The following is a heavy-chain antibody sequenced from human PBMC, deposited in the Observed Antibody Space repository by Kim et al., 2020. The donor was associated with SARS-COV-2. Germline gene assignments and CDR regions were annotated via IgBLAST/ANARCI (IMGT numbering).Heavy chain of an antibody. D-gene: IGHD1-26*01. CDR2: IYYSGST. Sequence: SETLSLTCTVSGGSISSSSYYWGWIRQPPGKGLEWIGSIYYSGSTYYNPSLKSRVTISVDTSKNQFSLKLSSVTAADTAVYYCARHWNFQWELGHFDYWGQGTLVTVSS. CDR1: GGSISSSSYY. CDR3: ARHWNFQWELGHFDY. V-gene: IGHV4-39*01. J-gene: IGHJ4*02.